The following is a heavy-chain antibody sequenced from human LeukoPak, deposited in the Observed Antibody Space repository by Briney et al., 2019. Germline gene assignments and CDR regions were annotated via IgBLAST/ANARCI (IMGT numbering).Heavy chain of an antibody. CDR2: ISGSGGST. V-gene: IGHV3-23*01. J-gene: IGHJ4*02. CDR1: GFTFSSYG. Sequence: PGGTLRLSCAASGFTFSSYGMSWVRQAPGKGLEWVSAISGSGGSTYYADSVKGRFTISRDNSKNTLYLQMNSLRAEDTAVYYCAKEEILLWFGELSQYYFDYWGQGTLVTVSS. D-gene: IGHD3-10*01. CDR3: AKEEILLWFGELSQYYFDY.